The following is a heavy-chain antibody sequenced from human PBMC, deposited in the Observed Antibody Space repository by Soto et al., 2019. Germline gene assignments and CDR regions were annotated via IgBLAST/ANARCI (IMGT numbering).Heavy chain of an antibody. Sequence: QVQLVESGGGVVQPGRSLRLSCAASGFTFSSYGMHWVRQAPGKGLEWVAVIWYDGSNKYYADSVKGRFTISRDNSKNTLYLQMNSLRAEDTAVYYCARDRYDFWSGDERGWFDPWGQGTLVTVSS. CDR3: ARDRYDFWSGDERGWFDP. J-gene: IGHJ5*02. D-gene: IGHD3-3*01. V-gene: IGHV3-33*01. CDR2: IWYDGSNK. CDR1: GFTFSSYG.